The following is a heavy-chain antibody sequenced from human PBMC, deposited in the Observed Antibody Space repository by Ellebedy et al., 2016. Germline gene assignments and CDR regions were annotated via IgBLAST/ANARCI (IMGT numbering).Heavy chain of an antibody. J-gene: IGHJ4*02. CDR2: ISGSGGRT. Sequence: GGSLRLSCAASGFTFSIYAMTWVRQAPGKGLEWVSCISGSGGRTYYADSVKGRFTISRDNSKNTLYLQMNSLRAEDTAFYYCAERGNNWRFSEFWGQGTLVTVSS. CDR3: AERGNNWRFSEF. CDR1: GFTFSIYA. V-gene: IGHV3-23*01. D-gene: IGHD1-20*01.